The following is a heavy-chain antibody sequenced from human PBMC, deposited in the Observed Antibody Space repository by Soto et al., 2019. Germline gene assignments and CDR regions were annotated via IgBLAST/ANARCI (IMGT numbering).Heavy chain of an antibody. CDR3: ARHGMGLRLNYYYYYYMDV. CDR2: IYPGDSDT. Sequence: PGESLKISCKGSGYSFTSYWIGWVRQMPGKGLEWMGIIYPGDSDTRYSPSFQGQVTISADKSISTAYLQWSSLKASDTAMYYCARHGMGLRLNYYYYYYMDVWGKGTTVTVSS. J-gene: IGHJ6*03. D-gene: IGHD5-12*01. CDR1: GYSFTSYW. V-gene: IGHV5-51*01.